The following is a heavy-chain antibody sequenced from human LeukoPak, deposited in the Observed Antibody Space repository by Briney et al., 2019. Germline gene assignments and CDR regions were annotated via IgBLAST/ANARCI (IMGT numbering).Heavy chain of an antibody. D-gene: IGHD6-19*01. V-gene: IGHV1-69*04. J-gene: IGHJ4*02. CDR3: ASGARIVVAGSGDY. CDR1: GGTFSSYA. CDR2: IIPILGVA. Sequence: ASVKVSCKASGGTFSSYAISWVRQAPGQGLEWMGRIIPILGVANYAQKFQGRVTITADKSTSTACMELSSLRSEDTAVYYCASGARIVVAGSGDYWGQGTLVTVSS.